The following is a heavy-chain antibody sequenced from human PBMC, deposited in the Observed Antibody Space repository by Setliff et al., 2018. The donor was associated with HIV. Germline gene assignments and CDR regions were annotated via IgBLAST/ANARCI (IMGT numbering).Heavy chain of an antibody. Sequence: GGSLRLSCAVSGFMFSNYAMNWVRQGPGRELEWVSAIRGNGVDRFYTDSVRGRFTISRDNSKNTLYLQMSSLRADDTAVYYCARGGNQPLLHAYLDYWGQGTLVTVSS. D-gene: IGHD2-15*01. CDR2: IRGNGVDR. V-gene: IGHV3-23*01. CDR3: ARGGNQPLLHAYLDY. J-gene: IGHJ4*02. CDR1: GFMFSNYA.